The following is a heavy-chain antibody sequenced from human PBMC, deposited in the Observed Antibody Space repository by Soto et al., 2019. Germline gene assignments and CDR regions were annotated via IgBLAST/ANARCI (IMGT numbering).Heavy chain of an antibody. CDR1: GYTFTSYA. D-gene: IGHD2-2*01. Sequence: QVQLVQSGAEVKKPGASVKVSCKASGYTFTSYAMHWVRQAPGQRLEWMGWINAGNGNTKYSQKFQGRFTITRDTSASTAYMELSSLRSEDTAVYYCARYCSSTSCYYFGMDVWGQGTTVTVSS. CDR2: INAGNGNT. J-gene: IGHJ6*02. CDR3: ARYCSSTSCYYFGMDV. V-gene: IGHV1-3*01.